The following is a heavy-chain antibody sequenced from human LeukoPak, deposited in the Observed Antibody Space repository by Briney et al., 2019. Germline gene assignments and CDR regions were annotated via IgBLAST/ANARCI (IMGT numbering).Heavy chain of an antibody. CDR2: IYTSGST. J-gene: IGHJ3*02. V-gene: IGHV4-4*07. CDR3: ARGSLAVAQPFASDI. Sequence: SETLSLTCTVSGGSISSYYWSWIRQPAGQGLEWIGRIYTSGSTNYNPSLKSRVTMSVDTSKNQFSLKLSSVTAADTAVYYCARGSLAVAQPFASDIWGQGTMVTVSS. CDR1: GGSISSYY. D-gene: IGHD6-19*01.